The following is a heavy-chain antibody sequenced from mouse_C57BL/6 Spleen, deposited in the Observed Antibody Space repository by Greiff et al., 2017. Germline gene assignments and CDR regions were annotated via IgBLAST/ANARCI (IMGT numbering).Heavy chain of an antibody. CDR1: GYTFTSYW. CDR3: ASGYSREAMDY. CDR2: IDPSDSYT. D-gene: IGHD2-12*01. J-gene: IGHJ4*01. Sequence: QVQLQQPGAELVRPGTSVKLSCTASGYTFTSYWMHWVKQRPGQGLEWIGVIDPSDSYTNYNQKFKGKATLTVDTSSSTAYMQRSSLTAEDSAVYYRASGYSREAMDYWGQGTSVTVSS. V-gene: IGHV1-59*01.